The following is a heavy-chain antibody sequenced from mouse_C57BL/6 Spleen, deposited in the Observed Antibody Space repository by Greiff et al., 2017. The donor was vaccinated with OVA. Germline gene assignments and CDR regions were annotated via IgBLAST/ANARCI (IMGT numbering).Heavy chain of an antibody. CDR2: INPSTGGT. CDR1: GYSFTGYY. J-gene: IGHJ3*01. V-gene: IGHV1-42*01. CDR3: ARGVTTTY. Sequence: VQLQQSGPELVKPGASVKIFCKASGYSFTGYYMNWVKQSPEKSLEWIGEINPSTGGTTYNQKFKAKATLTVDKSSSTAYMQLKSLTSEDSAVYYCARGVTTTYWGQGTLVTVSA. D-gene: IGHD2-1*01.